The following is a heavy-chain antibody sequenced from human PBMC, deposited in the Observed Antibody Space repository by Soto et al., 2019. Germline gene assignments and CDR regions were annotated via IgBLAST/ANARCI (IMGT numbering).Heavy chain of an antibody. CDR3: TRLGTYDSSGYYY. CDR2: IRSKAYGGTT. J-gene: IGHJ4*02. D-gene: IGHD3-22*01. V-gene: IGHV3-49*03. CDR1: GFTFGDYA. Sequence: GGSLRLSCTASGFTFGDYAMSWFRQAPGRGLEWVGFIRSKAYGGTTEYAASVKGRFTISRDDSKSIAYLQMNSLKTEDTAVYYCTRLGTYDSSGYYYWGQGTLVTVSS.